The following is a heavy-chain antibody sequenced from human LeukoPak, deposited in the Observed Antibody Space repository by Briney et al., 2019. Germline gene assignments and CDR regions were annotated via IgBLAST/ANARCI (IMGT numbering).Heavy chain of an antibody. V-gene: IGHV4-59*01. CDR1: GGSLSSYY. Sequence: SETLSLTCTVSGGSLSSYYWSWIRQPPGKGLEWIGFMFSSGSTRYNPSLRSRVSISVDMSKNKFSLKLSSVTAADTAVYYCARDVYCGGDCCYFDSWGQGTLVVVSS. CDR3: ARDVYCGGDCCYFDS. D-gene: IGHD2-21*02. CDR2: MFSSGST. J-gene: IGHJ4*02.